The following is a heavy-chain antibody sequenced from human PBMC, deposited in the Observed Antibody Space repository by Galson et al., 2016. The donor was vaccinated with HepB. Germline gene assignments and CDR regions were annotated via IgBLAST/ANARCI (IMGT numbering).Heavy chain of an antibody. J-gene: IGHJ4*02. CDR3: AKRHEYCPPVGCSVDY. CDR1: GFLFRGYG. D-gene: IGHD2/OR15-2a*01. CDR2: DSMDGRRK. Sequence: SLRLSCAGSGFLFRGYGMHWVCQAPGKGLEWVAADSMDGRRKFYSDSVKGRFTISRDNSNNMLFLQMGSLRPDDTAVYYCAKRHEYCPPVGCSVDYWGQGTLVSVSS. V-gene: IGHV3-30*18.